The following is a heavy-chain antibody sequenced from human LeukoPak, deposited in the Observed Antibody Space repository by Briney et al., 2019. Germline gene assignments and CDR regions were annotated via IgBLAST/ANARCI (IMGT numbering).Heavy chain of an antibody. CDR2: INHSGST. V-gene: IGHV4-34*01. Sequence: SETLSLTCAVYGGSFSGYYWSWIRQPPGKGLEWIGEINHSGSTNYNPSLESRVTISVDTSKNQFSLKLIYVTAADTAVYYCARGRWELQPYYYYYMDVWGKGTTVTVSS. CDR3: ARGRWELQPYYYYYMDV. CDR1: GGSFSGYY. J-gene: IGHJ6*03. D-gene: IGHD1-26*01.